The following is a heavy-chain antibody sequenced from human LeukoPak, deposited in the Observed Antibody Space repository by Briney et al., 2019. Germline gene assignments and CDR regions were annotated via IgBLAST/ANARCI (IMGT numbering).Heavy chain of an antibody. J-gene: IGHJ4*02. CDR2: IYTSGST. D-gene: IGHD3-9*01. Sequence: SETLSLTCTVSGGSISSGSYYWSWIRQPAGKGLEWIGRIYTSGSTNYNPSLKSRVTISVGTSKNQFSLKLSSVTAADTAVYYCARLDFDWLSLDYWGQGTLVTVSS. CDR1: GGSISSGSYY. CDR3: ARLDFDWLSLDY. V-gene: IGHV4-61*02.